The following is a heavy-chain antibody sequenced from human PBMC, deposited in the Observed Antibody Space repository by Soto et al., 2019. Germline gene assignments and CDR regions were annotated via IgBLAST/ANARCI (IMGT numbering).Heavy chain of an antibody. V-gene: IGHV3-21*01. J-gene: IGHJ4*02. Sequence: GGSLRLSCAASGFTFSSYSLDWVRQAPGKGLEWVSSITSSSSYIYYADSVKGRFTISRDNADNSLYLQMNSLRVEDTAVYYCAREGAHQDWNYPRRPFDYWGQGTLVTVSS. D-gene: IGHD1-7*01. CDR2: ITSSSSYI. CDR1: GFTFSSYS. CDR3: AREGAHQDWNYPRRPFDY.